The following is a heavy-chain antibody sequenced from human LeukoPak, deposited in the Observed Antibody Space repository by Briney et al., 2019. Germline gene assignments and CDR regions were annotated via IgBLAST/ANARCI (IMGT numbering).Heavy chain of an antibody. CDR2: IIPIFGTA. D-gene: IGHD3-3*01. CDR1: GYTFTSYG. CDR3: ARGFWSGYYTFDY. Sequence: ASVKVSCKASGYTFTSYGISWVRQAPGQGLEWMGGIIPIFGTANYAQKFQGRVTITTDESTSTAYMELSSLRSEDTAVYYCARGFWSGYYTFDYWGQGTLVTVSS. V-gene: IGHV1-69*05. J-gene: IGHJ4*02.